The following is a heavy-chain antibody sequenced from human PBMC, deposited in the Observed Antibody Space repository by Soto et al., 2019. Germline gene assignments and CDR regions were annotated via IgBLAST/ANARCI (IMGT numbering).Heavy chain of an antibody. D-gene: IGHD2-2*01. J-gene: IGHJ4*02. CDR3: AKSSYCSSTSCQIYYFDY. Sequence: GASVKVSCKASGYTFTSYGISWVRQAPGQGLEWMGWISAYNGNTNYAQKPQGRVTMTTDTSTSTAYMELRSLRSDDTAVYYCAKSSYCSSTSCQIYYFDYWGQGTLVTVSS. V-gene: IGHV1-18*01. CDR2: ISAYNGNT. CDR1: GYTFTSYG.